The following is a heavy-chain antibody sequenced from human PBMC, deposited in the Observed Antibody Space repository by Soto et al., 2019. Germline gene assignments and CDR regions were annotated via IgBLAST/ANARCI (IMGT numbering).Heavy chain of an antibody. Sequence: SETLSLTCTVSGGSISSSSYYWGWIRQPPGKGLEWIGSIYYSGSTYYNPSLKSRVTISVDTSKNQFSLKLSSLTAADTAVYYCARLSVSAAGIGFYYFYGMDVWGQGTTVTVSS. V-gene: IGHV4-39*01. CDR1: GGSISSSSYY. J-gene: IGHJ6*02. D-gene: IGHD6-13*01. CDR2: IYYSGST. CDR3: ARLSVSAAGIGFYYFYGMDV.